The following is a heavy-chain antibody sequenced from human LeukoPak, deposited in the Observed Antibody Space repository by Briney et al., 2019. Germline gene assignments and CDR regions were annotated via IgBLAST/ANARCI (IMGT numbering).Heavy chain of an antibody. CDR3: ARDQDYGGNSELDY. V-gene: IGHV3-23*01. D-gene: IGHD4-23*01. CDR1: GFTFSSHA. CDR2: ISGRGGNT. Sequence: GGSLRLSCTASGFTFSSHAMSWVRQAPGKGLEWVSNISGRGGNTYYGDSVKGRFTISRDNSKNTLYLQMNSLRAEDTAVYYCARDQDYGGNSELDYWGQGTLVTVSS. J-gene: IGHJ4*02.